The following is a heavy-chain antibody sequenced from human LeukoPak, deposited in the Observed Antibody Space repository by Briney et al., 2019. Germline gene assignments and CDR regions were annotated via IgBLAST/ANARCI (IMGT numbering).Heavy chain of an antibody. CDR2: IRWNSGSI. Sequence: GRSLRPACAPSGFTSDVHATHWARHDRGKGLDWLSCIRWNSGSIGHAESVEGPFTISRVNAKYSLYLRMNSQRAEDTTVYYCARDSGATRNPAYVDYWGQGALVTVSS. CDR3: ARDSGATRNPAYVDY. D-gene: IGHD1-14*01. CDR1: GFTSDVHA. V-gene: IGHV3-9*02. J-gene: IGHJ4*02.